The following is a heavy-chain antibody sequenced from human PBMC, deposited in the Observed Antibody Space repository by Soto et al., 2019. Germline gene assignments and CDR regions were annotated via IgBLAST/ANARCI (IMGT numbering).Heavy chain of an antibody. CDR2: ISPFNGNT. CDR1: GYPFTHYG. D-gene: IGHD3-16*01. V-gene: IGHV1-18*01. J-gene: IGHJ6*02. Sequence: ASVKVSCKSSGYPFTHYGITWIRQAPGQGLERMGWISPFNGNTNYGQTIQGRVTLTTDTSTSTVFMELRSLTSDDTAVYYCARDQSFDRTYYYGIDVWGQGTTVT. CDR3: ARDQSFDRTYYYGIDV.